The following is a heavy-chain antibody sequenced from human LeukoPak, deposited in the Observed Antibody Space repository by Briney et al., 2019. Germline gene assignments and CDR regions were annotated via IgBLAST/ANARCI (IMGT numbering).Heavy chain of an antibody. J-gene: IGHJ6*03. CDR1: GDSMSSYY. CDR2: ISNSGST. Sequence: SETLSLTCIVSGDSMSSYYWSWIRQSPGRGLEWIGYISNSGSTNYNPSLKSRVTISIETPKNQFYLELSSVTDADTAVYYCARSRYYDHGRGYSGGYYYMDVWGKGTTVTVSS. D-gene: IGHD3-3*01. CDR3: ARSRYYDHGRGYSGGYYYMDV. V-gene: IGHV4-59*01.